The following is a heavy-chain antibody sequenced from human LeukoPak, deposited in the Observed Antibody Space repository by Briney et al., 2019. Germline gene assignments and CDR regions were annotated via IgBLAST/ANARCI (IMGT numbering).Heavy chain of an antibody. D-gene: IGHD3-16*01. CDR2: ISGDGTRT. Sequence: GGSLRLSCAASGFSFSSYAMTWARQAPVKGLEWVSAISGDGTRTYYADSVKGRFTISRDNSKNTLYLEMSSLRVEDTAIYYCAKWPGGAMDYFDYWGQGTLVTVPS. CDR3: AKWPGGAMDYFDY. J-gene: IGHJ4*02. CDR1: GFSFSSYA. V-gene: IGHV3-23*01.